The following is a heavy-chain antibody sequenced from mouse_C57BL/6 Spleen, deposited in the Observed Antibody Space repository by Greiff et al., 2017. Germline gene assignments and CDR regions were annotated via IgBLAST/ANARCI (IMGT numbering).Heavy chain of an antibody. CDR3: ASYAMDY. J-gene: IGHJ4*01. Sequence: VQLQQPGAELVMPGASVKLSCKASGYTFTSYWMHWVKQRPGQGLEWIGDIDPSDSYTNYTQKVKGQFTFTGDKATSTLFLQLSSLTSEDSAVYYCASYAMDYWGQGTSVTVSS. CDR1: GYTFTSYW. V-gene: IGHV1-69*01. CDR2: IDPSDSYT.